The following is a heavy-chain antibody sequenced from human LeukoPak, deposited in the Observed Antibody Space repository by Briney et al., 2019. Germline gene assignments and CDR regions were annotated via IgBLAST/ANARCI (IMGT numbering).Heavy chain of an antibody. J-gene: IGHJ4*02. CDR3: ARESRVLIGDGYYLDS. CDR1: GGSISNYY. V-gene: IGHV4-4*07. CDR2: LYTGRST. D-gene: IGHD3-3*01. Sequence: PSETLSLTCTVSGGSISNYYWSWIRQPAGKGLEWIGRLYTGRSTDYNPSLKSRVTVSVDTSNNQFSLRLTSLTAADTATYYCARESRVLIGDGYYLDSWGPGTLVTVSS.